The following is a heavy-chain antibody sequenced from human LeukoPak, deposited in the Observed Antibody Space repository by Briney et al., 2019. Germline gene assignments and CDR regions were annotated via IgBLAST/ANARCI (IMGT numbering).Heavy chain of an antibody. J-gene: IGHJ4*02. CDR2: ISSSSSYI. CDR1: GFTFSSYS. CDR3: ARDRQWFGELLTAFDY. V-gene: IGHV3-21*01. Sequence: GGSLRLSCAASGFTFSSYSMNWVRQAPGKGLEWVSSISSSSSYIYYADSVKGRFTISRDNAKNSLYLQMNSLRAEDTAVYYCARDRQWFGELLTAFDYWGQGTLVTVSS. D-gene: IGHD3-10*01.